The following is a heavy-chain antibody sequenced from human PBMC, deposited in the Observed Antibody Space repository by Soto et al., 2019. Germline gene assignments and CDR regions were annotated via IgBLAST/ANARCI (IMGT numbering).Heavy chain of an antibody. CDR3: ARDLPLDCSGGSCYSKIPALDI. CDR2: INPSGGST. V-gene: IGHV1-46*01. J-gene: IGHJ3*02. Sequence: GASVKVSCKASGYTFTSYYMHWVRQAPGQGLEWMGIINPSGGSTSYAQKFQGRVTMTRDTSTSTVYMELSSLRSEDTAVYYCARDLPLDCSGGSCYSKIPALDIWGQGTMVTVSS. CDR1: GYTFTSYY. D-gene: IGHD2-15*01.